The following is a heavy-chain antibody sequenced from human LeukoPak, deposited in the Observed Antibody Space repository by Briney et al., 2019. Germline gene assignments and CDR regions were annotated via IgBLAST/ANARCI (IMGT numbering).Heavy chain of an antibody. J-gene: IGHJ5*02. CDR3: ARSGGSYGPGP. V-gene: IGHV3-30*02. Sequence: GGSLRLSCAASGFAFSSYGMHWVRQAPGKGLQWLAFIRLDGTLQYYADSVKGRFTVSRDNSLNALYLQMNSLSGDDTAVYFCARSGGSYGPGPWGQGTLVTVAS. D-gene: IGHD3-16*01. CDR2: IRLDGTLQ. CDR1: GFAFSSYG.